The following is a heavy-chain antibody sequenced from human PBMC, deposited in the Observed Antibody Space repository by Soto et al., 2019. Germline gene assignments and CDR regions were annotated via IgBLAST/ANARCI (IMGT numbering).Heavy chain of an antibody. V-gene: IGHV3-30-3*01. Sequence: GGSLRLSCAASGFTLSSYAMHWVRQSPGKGLEWVAVISYDGSNKYYADSVKGRFTISRDNSKNTLYLQMNSLRAEDTAVYYCARDLGYCSSTSCYTHYYYYYGMEVWGQGTTVTVS. CDR1: GFTLSSYA. CDR3: ARDLGYCSSTSCYTHYYYYYGMEV. J-gene: IGHJ6*02. CDR2: ISYDGSNK. D-gene: IGHD2-2*02.